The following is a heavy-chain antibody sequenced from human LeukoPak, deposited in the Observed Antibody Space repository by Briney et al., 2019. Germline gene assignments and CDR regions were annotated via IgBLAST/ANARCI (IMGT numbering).Heavy chain of an antibody. CDR3: ARDFLDSSSWYVVDY. CDR1: GFTFDDYG. Sequence: GGSLRLSCAASGFTFDDYGMSWVRQTPGKGLEWVSGINWNGGTTGYADSVKGRFTISRDNAKNSLYLEMNSLRAEDTALYYCARDFLDSSSWYVVDYWGQGTLVTVSS. CDR2: INWNGGTT. V-gene: IGHV3-20*04. J-gene: IGHJ4*02. D-gene: IGHD6-13*01.